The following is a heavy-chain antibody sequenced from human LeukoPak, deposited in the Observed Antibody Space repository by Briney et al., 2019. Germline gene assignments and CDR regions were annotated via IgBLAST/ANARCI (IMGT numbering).Heavy chain of an antibody. CDR1: GYTFTGYY. J-gene: IGHJ6*03. CDR2: INPNSGGT. CDR3: ARAPSWYYYMDV. V-gene: IGHV1-2*02. Sequence: ASVKVSCKACGYTFTGYYMHWVRQAPGQGREGMGWINPNSGGTNYARKFQGRVAMTRDTSLSPAYMELRRLRSDDTAVYYCARAPSWYYYMDVWGKGTTVTVSS.